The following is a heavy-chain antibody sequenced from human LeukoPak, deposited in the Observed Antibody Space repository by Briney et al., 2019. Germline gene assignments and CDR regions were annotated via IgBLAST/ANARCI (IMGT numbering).Heavy chain of an antibody. Sequence: PSETLSLTCTVSGGSISSYYWSWIRQPPGKGLEWIGYIYYSGSTNYNPSLKSRVTISVDTSKNQFSLKLTSVTAADTAVYYCAGGYSISFWGQGTLVTVSS. J-gene: IGHJ4*02. CDR2: IYYSGST. CDR1: GGSISSYY. CDR3: AGGYSISF. V-gene: IGHV4-59*12. D-gene: IGHD3-3*02.